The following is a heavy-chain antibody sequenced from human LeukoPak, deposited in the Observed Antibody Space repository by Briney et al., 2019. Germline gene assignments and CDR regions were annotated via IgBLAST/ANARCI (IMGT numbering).Heavy chain of an antibody. CDR3: ARHEGHQWLIYFDY. V-gene: IGHV4-59*08. CDR1: GGSISSYY. Sequence: SETLSLTCTVSGGSISSYYWSWIRQPPGQGLEWIGYIYYSGSTNYNPSLESRVTISVDTSKNQFSLKLDSVTSADTAVYYCARHEGHQWLIYFDYWGQGTLVTVSS. D-gene: IGHD6-19*01. J-gene: IGHJ4*02. CDR2: IYYSGST.